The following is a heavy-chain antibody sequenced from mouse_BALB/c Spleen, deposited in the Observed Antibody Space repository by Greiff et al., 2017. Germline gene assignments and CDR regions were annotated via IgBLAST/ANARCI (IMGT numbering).Heavy chain of an antibody. Sequence: VMLVESGPGLVAPSQSLSITCTVSGFSLTSYGVHWVRQPPGKGLEWLGVIWAGGSTNYNSALMSRLSISKDNSKSQVFLKMNSLQANDTAIYYCARKKGYGYDEGDFDYWGQGTTLTVSS. D-gene: IGHD2-2*01. CDR2: IWAGGST. J-gene: IGHJ2*01. CDR1: GFSLTSYG. V-gene: IGHV2-9*02. CDR3: ARKKGYGYDEGDFDY.